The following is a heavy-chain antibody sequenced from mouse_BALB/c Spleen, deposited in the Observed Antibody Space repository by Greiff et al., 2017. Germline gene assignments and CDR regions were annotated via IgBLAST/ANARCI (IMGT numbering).Heavy chain of an antibody. D-gene: IGHD3-3*01. V-gene: IGHV3-5*02. Sequence: VQLKESGPGLVKPSQTVSLTCTVTGISITTGNYRWSWIRQFPGNKLEWIGYIYYSGTITYNPSLTSRTTITRDTSKNQFFLEMNSLTAEDTATYYCARDNRARAMDYWGEGTSVTVSS. CDR2: IYYSGTI. CDR1: GISITTGNYR. CDR3: ARDNRARAMDY. J-gene: IGHJ4*01.